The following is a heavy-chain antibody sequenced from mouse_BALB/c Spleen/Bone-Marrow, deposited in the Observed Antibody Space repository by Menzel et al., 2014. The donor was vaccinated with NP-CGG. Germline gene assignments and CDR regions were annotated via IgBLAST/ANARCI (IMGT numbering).Heavy chain of an antibody. V-gene: IGHV5-4*02. CDR3: ARVLRPHYYAMDY. CDR2: ISDGGSYT. CDR1: GFTFSDYY. D-gene: IGHD1-2*01. J-gene: IGHJ4*01. Sequence: EVKVVASGGGLVKPGGSLKLSCAASGFTFSDYYMYWVRQTPEKRLEWVATISDGGSYTYYPDSVKGRSTISRDNAKNNLYLQMSSLKSEDTAMYYCARVLRPHYYAMDYWGQGTSVTVSS.